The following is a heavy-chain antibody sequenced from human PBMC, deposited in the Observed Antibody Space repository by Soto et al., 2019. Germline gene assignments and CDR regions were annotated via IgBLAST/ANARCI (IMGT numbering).Heavy chain of an antibody. Sequence: SGGSLRLSCVASGFTFSNFGLNWVRQAPGKGLEWVSSISSSDKYIYYADSVEVRFTISRDTAKNSLSLQMNSLRADDTAVYYCARVVCRGDCYSPLDYWGQGTLVTVSS. CDR3: ARVVCRGDCYSPLDY. V-gene: IGHV3-21*01. CDR1: GFTFSNFG. CDR2: ISSSDKYI. J-gene: IGHJ4*02. D-gene: IGHD2-21*02.